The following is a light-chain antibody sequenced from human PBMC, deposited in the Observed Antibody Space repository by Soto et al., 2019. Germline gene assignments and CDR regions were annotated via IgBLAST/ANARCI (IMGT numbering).Light chain of an antibody. CDR1: QTISNNY. CDR3: QEYGMSRT. Sequence: EIVLTQSPGTLSLSPGERVTLSCRTSQTISNNYLAWYQQRPGLAPRLLIYGASSRATGIPDRFSGSGSGTDFTLTISRLEPEDFAVYYCQEYGMSRTFGQGTKVDIK. J-gene: IGKJ1*01. CDR2: GAS. V-gene: IGKV3-20*01.